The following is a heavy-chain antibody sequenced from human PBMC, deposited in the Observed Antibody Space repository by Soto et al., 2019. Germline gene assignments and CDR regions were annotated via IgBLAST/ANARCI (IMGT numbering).Heavy chain of an antibody. D-gene: IGHD3-22*01. J-gene: IGHJ4*02. CDR1: GFTFSYYA. V-gene: IGHV3-30*18. Sequence: GGSLRLSCAASGFTFSYYAMHWVRQAPGKGLEWVAVISYDGRNKYYADSVKGRFTISRDNSKNTLSLQMNSLRAEDTAVYYCAKDLDYYDSSGSCFDYWGQGTLVTVSS. CDR2: ISYDGRNK. CDR3: AKDLDYYDSSGSCFDY.